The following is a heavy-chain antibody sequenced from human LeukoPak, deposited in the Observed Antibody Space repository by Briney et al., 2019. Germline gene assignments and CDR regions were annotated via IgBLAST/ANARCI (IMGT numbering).Heavy chain of an antibody. CDR2: IYYSGST. V-gene: IGHV4-39*01. D-gene: IGHD6-13*01. CDR1: GGSISSSSYY. CDR3: ARLVIAAAGLDY. Sequence: SETLSLTCTVPGGSISSSSYYWGWIRQPPGKGLEWIGSIYYSGSTYYNPSLKSRVTISVDTSKNQFSLKLSSVTAADTAVYYCARLVIAAAGLDYWGQGTLVTVSS. J-gene: IGHJ4*02.